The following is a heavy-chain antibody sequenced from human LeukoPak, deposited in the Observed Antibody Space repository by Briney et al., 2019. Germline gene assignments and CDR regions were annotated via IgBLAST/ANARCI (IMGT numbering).Heavy chain of an antibody. J-gene: IGHJ4*02. D-gene: IGHD2-21*01. V-gene: IGHV3-11*01. CDR1: GFTFSDYY. CDR3: AKYPVINKDYFYH. Sequence: AGGSLRLSCAASGFTFSDYYMSWIRQAPGKGLEWISYISNSGNTIKEADSVKGRFTISRDNAHNSLYLHMKSLRAEDTAVYYCAKYPVINKDYFYHRGQGTLVSVSS. CDR2: ISNSGNTI.